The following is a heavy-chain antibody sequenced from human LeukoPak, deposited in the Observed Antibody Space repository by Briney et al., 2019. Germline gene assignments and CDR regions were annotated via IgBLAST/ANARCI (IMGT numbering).Heavy chain of an antibody. CDR1: GGSFSGYY. CDR3: ARRSSGRTSQYFQH. Sequence: PSETLSLTCAVYGGSFSGYYWSWIRQPPGKGLEWIGEVNHSGSTNYNPSLKSRVTISVDTSKNQFSLKLSSVTAADTAVYYCARRSSGRTSQYFQHWGQGTLVTVSS. D-gene: IGHD6-19*01. J-gene: IGHJ1*01. V-gene: IGHV4-34*01. CDR2: VNHSGST.